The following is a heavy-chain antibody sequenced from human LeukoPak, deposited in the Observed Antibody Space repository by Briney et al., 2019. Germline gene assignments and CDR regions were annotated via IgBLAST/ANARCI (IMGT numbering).Heavy chain of an antibody. CDR3: VKESYNHGSYFGS. D-gene: IGHD5-18*01. Sequence: GGSLRLSCAASGFTFDNSEMNWVRQAPGKGLEWVSYISISGSIKYYADSVKGRFAISRDNAKNSLHLQMNSLRAEDTAVYYCVKESYNHGSYFGSWGPGTQVTVSS. J-gene: IGHJ4*02. V-gene: IGHV3-48*03. CDR2: ISISGSIK. CDR1: GFTFDNSE.